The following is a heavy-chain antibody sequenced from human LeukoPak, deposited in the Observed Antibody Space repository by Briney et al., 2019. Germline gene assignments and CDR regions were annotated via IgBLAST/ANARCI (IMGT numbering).Heavy chain of an antibody. CDR2: IYWAADK. CDR3: AHSQATSSCYRS. Sequence: SGPTLVKPTQTLTLTCTFSGFSLSASGVRVGWIREPPGKALEWLALIYWAADKRYSPSLKRRPTTTNDTSKNQVVLTTTNMDPVDTATFYCAHSQATSSCYRSWGQGTLVTVSS. CDR1: GFSLSASGVR. V-gene: IGHV2-5*02. D-gene: IGHD6-13*01. J-gene: IGHJ5*02.